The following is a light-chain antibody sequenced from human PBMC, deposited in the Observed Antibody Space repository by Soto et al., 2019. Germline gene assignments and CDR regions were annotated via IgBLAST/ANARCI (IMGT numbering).Light chain of an antibody. V-gene: IGKV1-12*01. Sequence: DIQMTHSPSSVSASVGDRVTFTCRASQGIGRWLAWYQRKPGKAPKLLIYAASSLQSGVPSRFSGSGSGTDFTLTISSLQPEDFGTYYCQQANSFPLTFGGGTKVDIK. CDR2: AAS. CDR3: QQANSFPLT. CDR1: QGIGRW. J-gene: IGKJ4*01.